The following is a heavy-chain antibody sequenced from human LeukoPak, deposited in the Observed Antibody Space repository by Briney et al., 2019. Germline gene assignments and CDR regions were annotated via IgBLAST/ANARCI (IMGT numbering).Heavy chain of an antibody. CDR2: ISPDGSET. CDR1: GFSFSNFW. CDR3: ARDMWGSFDY. J-gene: IGHJ4*02. D-gene: IGHD7-27*01. Sequence: GGSLRLFCAASGFSFSNFWMHWSRQAPGEGLVWVSRISPDGSETTYADSVKGRFTISRDNAKNTLYLQLSRLRAEDTAVYYCARDMWGSFDYWGQGALVTVSP. V-gene: IGHV3-74*01.